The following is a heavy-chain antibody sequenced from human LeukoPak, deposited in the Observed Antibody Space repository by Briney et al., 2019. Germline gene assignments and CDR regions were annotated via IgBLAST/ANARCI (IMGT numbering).Heavy chain of an antibody. CDR2: IYHSGST. V-gene: IGHV4-30-2*01. J-gene: IGHJ6*03. CDR1: GGSISSGGYY. CDR3: ARGKAAAGTPRYYYYYYMDV. D-gene: IGHD6-13*01. Sequence: SETLSLTCTVSGGSISSGGYYWSWIRQPPGKGLEWIGYIYHSGSTYYNPSLKSRVTISVDRSKNQFSLKLSSVTAADTAVYYCARGKAAAGTPRYYYYYYMDVWGKGTTVTVSS.